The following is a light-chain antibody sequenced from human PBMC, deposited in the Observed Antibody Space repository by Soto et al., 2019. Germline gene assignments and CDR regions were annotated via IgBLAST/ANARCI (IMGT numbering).Light chain of an antibody. Sequence: IQLTQSPSSVSASVGDRVTITCRASQGISNWLAWYQQKAGKAPKLLIYAATNLQSGVPSRFSGSGSGTDFTLTISSLQPEDFEIYYCQQSNSVPPITFGQGTRLEIK. CDR3: QQSNSVPPIT. CDR1: QGISNW. J-gene: IGKJ5*01. CDR2: AAT. V-gene: IGKV1-12*01.